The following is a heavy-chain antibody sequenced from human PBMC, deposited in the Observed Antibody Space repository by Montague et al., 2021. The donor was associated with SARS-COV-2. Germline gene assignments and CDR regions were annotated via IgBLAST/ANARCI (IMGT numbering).Heavy chain of an antibody. J-gene: IGHJ6*02. V-gene: IGHV4-30-4*01. Sequence: IYYSGSTYCNPSLKSRVTITVDTSKNQFSMKLSSVTAADTAVYYCAREGLKRLLWFGEGYYYGRDVWGQGTTVTVSS. CDR3: AREGLKRLLWFGEGYYYGRDV. D-gene: IGHD3-10*01. CDR2: IYYSGST.